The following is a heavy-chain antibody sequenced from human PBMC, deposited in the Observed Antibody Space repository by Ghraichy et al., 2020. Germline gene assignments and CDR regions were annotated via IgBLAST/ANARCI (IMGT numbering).Heavy chain of an antibody. V-gene: IGHV3-48*04. CDR2: ITSSSNAI. CDR3: ARGVGAVAGHYYHGLDV. D-gene: IGHD6-19*01. CDR1: GFTFSTYS. Sequence: GGSLRLSCVASGFTFSTYSMNWVRQVPGKGLEWVSFITSSSNAIYYADSVKGRFTISSDNAKNSLLLQMNSLRVEDTAMYYCARGVGAVAGHYYHGLDVWGRGTTVTVSS. J-gene: IGHJ6*02.